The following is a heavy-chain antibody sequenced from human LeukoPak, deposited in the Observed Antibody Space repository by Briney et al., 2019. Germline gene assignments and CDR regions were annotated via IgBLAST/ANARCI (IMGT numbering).Heavy chain of an antibody. V-gene: IGHV4-4*07. CDR3: ARERDRRGNPYGLKHFDY. Sequence: SSETLSLTCNLSGGSISDYYWNWIRQPAGKGLEWIGRIFRSGSTDYNPSLKSRVAMSVDTSRNQFSLTLSSVTAADTAVYYCARERDRRGNPYGLKHFDYWGRGTIVTVSS. J-gene: IGHJ4*02. CDR2: IFRSGST. CDR1: GGSISDYY. D-gene: IGHD3-10*01.